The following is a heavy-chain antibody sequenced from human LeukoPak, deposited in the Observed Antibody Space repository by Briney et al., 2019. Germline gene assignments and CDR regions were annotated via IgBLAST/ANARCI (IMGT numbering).Heavy chain of an antibody. CDR2: INWNGGST. V-gene: IGHV3-20*04. Sequence: PGGSLRLSCAASGFTFDDYGMSWVRQAPGKGLEWVSGINWNGGSTGYADSVKGRFTISRDNAKNSLYLQMNSLRAEDTALYYCARRFIAAAAYYYYGMDVWGQGTTVTVSS. J-gene: IGHJ6*02. CDR1: GFTFDDYG. D-gene: IGHD6-13*01. CDR3: ARRFIAAAAYYYYGMDV.